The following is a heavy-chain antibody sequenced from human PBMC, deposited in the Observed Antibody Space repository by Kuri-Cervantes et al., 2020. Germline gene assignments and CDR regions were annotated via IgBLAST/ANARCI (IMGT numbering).Heavy chain of an antibody. CDR1: GFTFSNAW. CDR2: ISSSSTI. CDR3: ARDRSWGPDY. Sequence: GESLKISCAASGFTFSNAWMSWVRQAPGKGLEWVSYISSSSTIYYADSVKGRFTISRDNSKNTLYLQMNSLRAEDTAVYYCARDRSWGPDYWGQGTLVTVSS. D-gene: IGHD6-13*01. J-gene: IGHJ4*02. V-gene: IGHV3-69-1*01.